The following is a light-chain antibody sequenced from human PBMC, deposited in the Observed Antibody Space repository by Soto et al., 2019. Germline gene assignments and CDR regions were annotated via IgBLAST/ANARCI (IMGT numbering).Light chain of an antibody. CDR3: QTWVTGIL. Sequence: QAVVTQSPSASASLGASVKLTCTLSSGNSSYAFAWHQQQPEKGPRYLMKLNSDGSHSKGDGIPDRFSGSSSGAERYLTISSLQSEDEADYYCQTWVTGILFGGGTKVTVL. J-gene: IGLJ2*01. CDR2: LNSDGSH. CDR1: SGNSSYA. V-gene: IGLV4-69*01.